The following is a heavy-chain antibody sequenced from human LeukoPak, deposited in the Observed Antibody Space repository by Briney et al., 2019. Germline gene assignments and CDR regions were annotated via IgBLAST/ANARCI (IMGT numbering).Heavy chain of an antibody. CDR3: ARVGSGWYVDY. J-gene: IGHJ4*02. CDR2: IWYDGSNK. Sequence: GGSLRLSCAASGFTFSSYGMHWVRQAPGKGLEWVAVIWYDGSNKYYADSVKGRFTIPRDNSKNTLYLQMNSLRAEDTAVYYCARVGSGWYVDYWGQGTLVTVSS. D-gene: IGHD6-19*01. CDR1: GFTFSSYG. V-gene: IGHV3-33*01.